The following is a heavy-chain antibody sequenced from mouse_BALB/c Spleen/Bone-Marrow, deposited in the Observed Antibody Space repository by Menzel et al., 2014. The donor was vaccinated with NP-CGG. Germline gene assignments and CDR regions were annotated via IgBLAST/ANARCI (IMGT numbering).Heavy chain of an antibody. J-gene: IGHJ2*01. CDR3: ARWDYGTRFYFDY. D-gene: IGHD1-1*01. Sequence: VQLKESGPELVRPGASVKMSCKASGYTFTDYVIHWVKQKPGQGLEWIGYIIPFNDGTKYNEKFKGKATLTSDKSSTTTYMELSGLTSEDSAVYFCARWDYGTRFYFDYWGQGTTLTVSS. CDR1: GYTFTDYV. V-gene: IGHV1-14*01. CDR2: IIPFNDGT.